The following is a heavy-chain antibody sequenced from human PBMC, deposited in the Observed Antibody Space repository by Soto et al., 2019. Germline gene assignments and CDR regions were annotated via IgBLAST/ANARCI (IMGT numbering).Heavy chain of an antibody. D-gene: IGHD2-15*01. J-gene: IGHJ6*02. V-gene: IGHV1-69*01. CDR3: ARGVVVVVAASYYYYYGMDV. CDR1: GGTFSSYA. Sequence: QVQLVQSGAEVKKPGSSVKVSCKASGGTFSSYAISWVRQAPGQGLEWMGGIIPIFGTANYAQKFQGRVTITADESTSTAYMELSSLRSEDTAVYYCARGVVVVVAASYYYYYGMDVWGQGTTVTVSS. CDR2: IIPIFGTA.